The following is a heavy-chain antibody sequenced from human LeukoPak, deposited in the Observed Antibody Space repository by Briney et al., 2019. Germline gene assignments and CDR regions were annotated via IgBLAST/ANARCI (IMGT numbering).Heavy chain of an antibody. V-gene: IGHV4-61*02. Sequence: SETLSLTCTVSGGSISSGSYYWRWIRQPAGKGLEWIGRIYTSGSTNYNPSLKSRVTISVDTSKNQFSLKLSSVTAADTAVYYCAKLSSGSYYFDSWGQGTLVTVSS. D-gene: IGHD1-26*01. CDR2: IYTSGST. CDR3: AKLSSGSYYFDS. J-gene: IGHJ4*02. CDR1: GGSISSGSYY.